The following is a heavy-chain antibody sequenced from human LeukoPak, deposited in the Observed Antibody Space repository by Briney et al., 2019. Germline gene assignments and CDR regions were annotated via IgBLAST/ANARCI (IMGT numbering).Heavy chain of an antibody. CDR1: GGSISGYY. Sequence: ASETLSLTCAVSGGSISGYYWSWIRQPAGKGLEWIGRIYSSGNTNYNPSLRRRVTMVVDKSQNQISLRLSSVTAADTAVYYCARDRTLMTGYFDLWGRGTLVTVSS. CDR2: IYSSGNT. D-gene: IGHD3-9*01. J-gene: IGHJ2*01. V-gene: IGHV4-4*07. CDR3: ARDRTLMTGYFDL.